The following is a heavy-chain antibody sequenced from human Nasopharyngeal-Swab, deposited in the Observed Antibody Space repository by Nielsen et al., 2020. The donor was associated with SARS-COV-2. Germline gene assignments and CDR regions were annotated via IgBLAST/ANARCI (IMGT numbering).Heavy chain of an antibody. D-gene: IGHD3-16*01. V-gene: IGHV3-21*01. J-gene: IGHJ3*02. CDR3: ARDPPLRLGESNHAFDI. CDR1: GFTFSSYS. CDR2: ISSSSSYI. Sequence: GESLKISCAASGFTFSSYSMNWARQAPGKGLEWVSSISSSSSYIYYADSVKGRFTISRDNAKNSLYLQMNSLRAEDTAVYYCARDPPLRLGESNHAFDIWGQGTMVTVSS.